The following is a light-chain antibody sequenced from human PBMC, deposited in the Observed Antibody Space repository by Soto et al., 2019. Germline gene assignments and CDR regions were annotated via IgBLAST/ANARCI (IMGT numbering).Light chain of an antibody. CDR2: KNN. CDR1: SSNIGSNY. CDR3: AAWDDSLSAYV. J-gene: IGLJ1*01. V-gene: IGLV1-47*01. Sequence: QSVLTQPPSASGTPGQRVTISCTGSSSNIGSNYVYWYQQLPGTAPKLLIYKNNQRPLGVPDRFPASKSGTSASLAISELRSEDEADYYCAAWDDSLSAYVFGPGTKVTVL.